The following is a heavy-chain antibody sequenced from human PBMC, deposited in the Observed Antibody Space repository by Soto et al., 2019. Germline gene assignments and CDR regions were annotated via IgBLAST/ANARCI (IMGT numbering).Heavy chain of an antibody. Sequence: QVQLVQSGAEVKKPGASEKVSCKASGYTFTSYGISWVRQAPGQGLEWMGWISAYNGNTNYAQKLQGRVTMTTDTHTSTAYMELRSMRSDDTAVYYCARDGYGSGSYGYYYYYGMDVWGQGTTVTVSS. D-gene: IGHD3-10*01. V-gene: IGHV1-18*01. CDR2: ISAYNGNT. CDR3: ARDGYGSGSYGYYYYYGMDV. J-gene: IGHJ6*02. CDR1: GYTFTSYG.